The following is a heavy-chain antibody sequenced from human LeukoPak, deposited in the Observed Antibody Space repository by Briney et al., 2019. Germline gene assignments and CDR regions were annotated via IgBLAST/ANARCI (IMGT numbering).Heavy chain of an antibody. V-gene: IGHV4-31*11. Sequence: PSETLSLTCAVYGGSFSGYYWSWIRQHPGKGLEWIGYIYYSGSTYYNPSLKSRVTISVDTSKNQFSLKLSSVTAADTAVYYCARELSYCSGGSCYMNWYFDLWGRGTLVTVSS. CDR1: GGSFSGYY. CDR3: ARELSYCSGGSCYMNWYFDL. CDR2: IYYSGST. J-gene: IGHJ2*01. D-gene: IGHD2-15*01.